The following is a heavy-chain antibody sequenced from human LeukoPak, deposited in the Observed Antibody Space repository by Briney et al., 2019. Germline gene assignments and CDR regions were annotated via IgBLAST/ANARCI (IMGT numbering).Heavy chain of an antibody. CDR2: INQDENKK. CDR3: ARDYSPSMSSSVWYDAFDI. D-gene: IGHD6-19*01. J-gene: IGHJ3*02. CDR1: GFTFSNSW. Sequence: GGSLRLSCVASGFTFSNSWMTWVRQVPGKGLEWVANINQDENKKNYVDSVKGRFTVSRDNAKNSLYLQMNNLRADDTAIYYCARDYSPSMSSSVWYDAFDIWGLGTMVTVSS. V-gene: IGHV3-7*01.